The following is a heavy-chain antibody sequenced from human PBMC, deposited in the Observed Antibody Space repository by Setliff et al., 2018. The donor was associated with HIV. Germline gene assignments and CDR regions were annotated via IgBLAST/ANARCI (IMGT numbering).Heavy chain of an antibody. J-gene: IGHJ6*01. CDR3: ARDNSYYYGSGSHYWYGMDV. D-gene: IGHD3-10*01. V-gene: IGHV4-38-2*02. Sequence: SETLSLTCAVSGYSISIGYYWGWIRQPLGKGLEWIGNIYHSGSTYYNPSLKSRVTMSIDTSKNQFSLKLSSVTAADTAVYYCARDNSYYYGSGSHYWYGMDVWGQGTTVTVSS. CDR2: IYHSGST. CDR1: GYSISIGYY.